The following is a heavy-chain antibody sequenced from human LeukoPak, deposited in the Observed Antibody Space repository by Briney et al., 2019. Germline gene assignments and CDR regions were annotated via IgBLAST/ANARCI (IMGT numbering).Heavy chain of an antibody. V-gene: IGHV3-23*01. CDR3: AKESPYGDNRLYYFDY. CDR2: ISSTGGRT. CDR1: GFSFSSYA. Sequence: GGSLRVPCAASGFSFSSYAMSWVRQAPGKGLEWVSAISSTGGRTYYADSVKGRFTISRDNSRNTVYLQMNSLRAEDTAVYYCAKESPYGDNRLYYFDYWGQGTPVTVSS. D-gene: IGHD4-17*01. J-gene: IGHJ4*02.